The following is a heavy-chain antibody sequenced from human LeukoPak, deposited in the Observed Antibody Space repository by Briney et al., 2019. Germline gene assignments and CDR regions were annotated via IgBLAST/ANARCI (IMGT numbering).Heavy chain of an antibody. CDR2: INSDGSST. Sequence: GGSLRLSCAGSGFTCSSYWRHWVGQAPGKGRVWVSRINSDGSSTSYTDSVRVRFTMYRDNAKNTLYLQLNSLRADDTAVYYCAKDGPGDYYYYYMDVWDKGTTVTVSS. CDR1: GFTCSSYW. V-gene: IGHV3-74*01. J-gene: IGHJ6*03. D-gene: IGHD3-10*01. CDR3: AKDGPGDYYYYYMDV.